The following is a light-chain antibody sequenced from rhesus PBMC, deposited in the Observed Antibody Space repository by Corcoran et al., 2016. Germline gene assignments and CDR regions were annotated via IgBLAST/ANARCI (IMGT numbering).Light chain of an antibody. V-gene: IGKV3-31*02. CDR2: GAS. CDR3: QETSNIFT. Sequence: EIVMTQSPATLSLSPGETATISCRTSQSVSSYLAWYQQTPGQAPRLLIYGASSRATGIPDRFSGSGSWTDFTRTISSLEPEDFAVYYCQETSNIFTFGPGTKLDIK. CDR1: QSVSSY. J-gene: IGKJ3*01.